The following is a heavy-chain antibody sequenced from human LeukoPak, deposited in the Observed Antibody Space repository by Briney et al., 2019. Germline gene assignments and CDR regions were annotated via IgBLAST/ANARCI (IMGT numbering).Heavy chain of an antibody. CDR1: GGTFSTYA. V-gene: IGHV1-69*13. Sequence: SVKVSCKASGGTFSTYAISWVRQAPGQGLEWMGGIIPVFDKANYAQKFQDRVTITADDSTTTAYMELSSLTSEDTAIYYCARDPFGFSLAAAGPFDYWGQGTLVTVSS. J-gene: IGHJ4*02. CDR3: ARDPFGFSLAAAGPFDY. D-gene: IGHD6-13*01. CDR2: IIPVFDKA.